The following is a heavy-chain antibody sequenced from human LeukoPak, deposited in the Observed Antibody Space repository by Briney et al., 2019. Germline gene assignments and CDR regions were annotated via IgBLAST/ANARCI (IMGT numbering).Heavy chain of an antibody. CDR2: IRGSGGST. D-gene: IGHD5-12*01. V-gene: IGHV3-23*01. CDR1: GFTFSSYM. J-gene: IGHJ4*02. CDR3: AKYMSGVAYSGYEN. Sequence: GGSLRLSCAASGFTFSSYMMSWVRQAPGKGLEWVSTIRGSGGSTYYADSVKGRFTISRDNSKNTLYLQMNSLRAEDTAIYYCAKYMSGVAYSGYENWGQGTLVTVSS.